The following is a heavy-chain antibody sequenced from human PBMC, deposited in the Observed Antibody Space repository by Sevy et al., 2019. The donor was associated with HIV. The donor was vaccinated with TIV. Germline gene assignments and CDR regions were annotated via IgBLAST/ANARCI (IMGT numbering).Heavy chain of an antibody. D-gene: IGHD6-19*01. CDR3: ARQSWYTSGWFWFDP. J-gene: IGHJ5*02. CDR1: GGSISSTSYY. V-gene: IGHV4-39*01. CDR2: IYYTGNT. Sequence: SETLSLTCSVSGGSISSTSYYWGWIRQPPGKGLEWIGTIYYTGNTYYNPSLKSRVTISVDTSKNRFSLKLSSVTAADTAVYYCARQSWYTSGWFWFDPWGQGTLVTVPS.